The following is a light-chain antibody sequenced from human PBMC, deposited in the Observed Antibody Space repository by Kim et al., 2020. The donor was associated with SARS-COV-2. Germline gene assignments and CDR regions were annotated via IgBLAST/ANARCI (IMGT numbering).Light chain of an antibody. CDR2: DVT. V-gene: IGLV2-14*03. CDR1: SSDVGGYNF. J-gene: IGLJ2*01. CDR3: SSYTSSTTLGV. Sequence: LTQPASVSGSPGQSITISCTGTSSDVGGYNFVSWYQQHLGEAPKLIIYDVTIRPSGVSNRFSGSKSGNTASLTISGLQAEDEAVYYCSSYTSSTTLGVFGGGTQLTVL.